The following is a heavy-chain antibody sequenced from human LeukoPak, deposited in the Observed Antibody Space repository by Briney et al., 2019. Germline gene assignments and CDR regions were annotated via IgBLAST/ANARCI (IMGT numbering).Heavy chain of an antibody. J-gene: IGHJ3*02. D-gene: IGHD3-22*01. CDR3: ASLKNYYDSSGNLVTDAFDI. CDR1: GFTFSSYS. Sequence: GGSLRLSCAASGFTFSSYSMNWVRQAPGKGLEWVSSISSSSSYIYYADSVKGRFTISRDNAKNSLYLQMNSLRAEDTAVYYCASLKNYYDSSGNLVTDAFDIWGQGTMVTVSS. V-gene: IGHV3-21*04. CDR2: ISSSSSYI.